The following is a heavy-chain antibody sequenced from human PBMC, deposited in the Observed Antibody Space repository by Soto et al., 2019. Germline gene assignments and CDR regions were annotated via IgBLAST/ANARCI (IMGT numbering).Heavy chain of an antibody. J-gene: IGHJ6*02. Sequence: SETLSLTCTFSGDSISSSSYYCGWIGQPPWKGLEWIGSIYYSGSTYYNQSLKSRVTISVDTSKNQFSLKLSSVTAADTAVYYWTLTTIFEYYGMDVWRQGTTGTVAS. CDR2: IYYSGST. D-gene: IGHD3-3*01. CDR1: GDSISSSSYY. CDR3: TLTTIFEYYGMDV. V-gene: IGHV4-39*01.